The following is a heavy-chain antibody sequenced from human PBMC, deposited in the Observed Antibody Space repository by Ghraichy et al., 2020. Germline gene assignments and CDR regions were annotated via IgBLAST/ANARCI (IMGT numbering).Heavy chain of an antibody. CDR3: ATSIMITFGGVIVKSNFDY. D-gene: IGHD3-16*02. V-gene: IGHV3-30*02. J-gene: IGHJ4*02. CDR1: GFTFSSYA. Sequence: GALRLSCAASGFTFSSYAMHWVRQAPGKGLEWVAFIRYDGVNKFYADSVRGRFTISRDNSKNTLYLQMNSLRAEDTALYYCATSIMITFGGVIVKSNFDYWGQGTLVTVSS. CDR2: IRYDGVNK.